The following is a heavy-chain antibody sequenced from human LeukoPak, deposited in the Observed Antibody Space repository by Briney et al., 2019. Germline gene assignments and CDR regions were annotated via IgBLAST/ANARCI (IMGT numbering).Heavy chain of an antibody. Sequence: PRASVKVSCKASGYTFTGYYMHWVRQAPGQGLEWMGWINPNSGDRNYAQKFQGRVTMTRDTSISTAYMELSRLRSDDTAVYYCARGGLKWLRIMDVWGKGTTVTVSS. CDR3: ARGGLKWLRIMDV. CDR1: GYTFTGYY. CDR2: INPNSGDR. D-gene: IGHD5-12*01. J-gene: IGHJ6*03. V-gene: IGHV1-2*02.